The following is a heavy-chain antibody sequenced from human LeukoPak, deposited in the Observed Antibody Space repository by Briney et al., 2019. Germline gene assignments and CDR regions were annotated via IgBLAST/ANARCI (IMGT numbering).Heavy chain of an antibody. Sequence: PAETLSLTCTVSGGSISTSSYYWGWIRQPPGKGLGWIGRIYYSGTTYYNPSLKSRVTIPVDASKNQFSLTLSSVTAVDTAVYYCARQTRIAVTGSTAFGYWGQGTLVTVSS. CDR1: GGSISTSSYY. CDR3: ARQTRIAVTGSTAFGY. J-gene: IGHJ4*02. V-gene: IGHV4-39*01. CDR2: IYYSGTT. D-gene: IGHD6-19*01.